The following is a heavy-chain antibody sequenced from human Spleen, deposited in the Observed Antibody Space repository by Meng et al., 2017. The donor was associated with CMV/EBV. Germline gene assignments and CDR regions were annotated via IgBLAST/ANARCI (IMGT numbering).Heavy chain of an antibody. CDR1: GFIFSDYY. J-gene: IGHJ4*02. Sequence: SLRLSCADSGFIFSDYYMSWIRQATGKGLEWVAYISSRGSTREYVDSVRGRFTIYRDNTKDSLDLQVRSLRTEDTAIYYCARGLILNNWGQGALVTVSS. V-gene: IGHV3-11*04. CDR3: ARGLILNN. D-gene: IGHD2-15*01. CDR2: ISSRGSTR.